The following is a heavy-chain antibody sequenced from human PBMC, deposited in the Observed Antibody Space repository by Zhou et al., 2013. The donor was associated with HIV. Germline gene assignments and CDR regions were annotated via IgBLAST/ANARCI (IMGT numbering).Heavy chain of an antibody. CDR3: GRVLLDRSDY. J-gene: IGHJ4*02. CDR2: ISGNNGKT. V-gene: IGHV1-18*01. CDR1: GYTFNSYG. Sequence: QVQLVQSGAEVKNPGASVKVSCKASGYTFNSYGISWVRQAPGQGLEWMGWISGNNGKTKYTQKFQGRVTMTTDTSTSTAYMEVRSLRSDDTAVYYCGRVLLDRSDYWGQGTLVTVSS.